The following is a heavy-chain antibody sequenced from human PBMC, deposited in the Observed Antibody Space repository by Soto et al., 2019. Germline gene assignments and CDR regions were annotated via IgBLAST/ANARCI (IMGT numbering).Heavy chain of an antibody. CDR3: AKDPSSMVRGPIGY. D-gene: IGHD3-10*01. V-gene: IGHV3-23*01. CDR2: ISGSGTNT. J-gene: IGHJ4*02. Sequence: PGGSLRLSCAASGFIFSNFAMNWVRQAPGKGLEWVSGISGSGTNTYYGDSVKGRFTISRDNSKNTLYLQMNSLRAEDTAVYYCAKDPSSMVRGPIGYWGQGTLVTVSS. CDR1: GFIFSNFA.